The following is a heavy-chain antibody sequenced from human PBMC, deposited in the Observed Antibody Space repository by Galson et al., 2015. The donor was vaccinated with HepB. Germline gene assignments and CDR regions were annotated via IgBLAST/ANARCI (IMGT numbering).Heavy chain of an antibody. D-gene: IGHD6-19*01. Sequence: SLRLSCAASGFTYSSYSMNWVRQAPGKGLEWVSYISSSSSTIYYADSVKGRFTISRDNAKNSLYLQMNSLRDEDTAVYYCARAPRSGWYDWYFDLWGRGTLVTVSS. CDR1: GFTYSSYS. J-gene: IGHJ2*01. CDR2: ISSSSSTI. V-gene: IGHV3-48*02. CDR3: ARAPRSGWYDWYFDL.